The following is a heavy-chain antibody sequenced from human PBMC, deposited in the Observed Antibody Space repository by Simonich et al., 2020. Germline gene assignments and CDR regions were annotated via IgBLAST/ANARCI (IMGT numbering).Heavy chain of an antibody. Sequence: QVQLVQSGAEVKKPGASVKVSCKASGYTLTGYYMHWGRQAPGQGVEGMGWITQNSGAKKYAHKFQGRVTMTRNTSISTAYMERSRLRSDDTAVYYCARGGVRSSSWYWYFDLWGRGTLVTVSS. CDR3: ARGGVRSSSWYWYFDL. CDR2: ITQNSGAK. CDR1: GYTLTGYY. D-gene: IGHD6-13*01. J-gene: IGHJ2*01. V-gene: IGHV1-2*02.